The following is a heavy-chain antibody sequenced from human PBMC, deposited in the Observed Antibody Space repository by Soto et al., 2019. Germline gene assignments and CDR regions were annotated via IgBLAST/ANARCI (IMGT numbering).Heavy chain of an antibody. CDR1: GFTFSSYE. D-gene: IGHD6-19*01. CDR3: ARESRGWPFDY. CDR2: ISSSGSTI. V-gene: IGHV3-48*03. J-gene: IGHJ4*02. Sequence: GGSLRLSCAASGFTFSSYEMNWVRQAPGKGLEWVSYISSSGSTIYYADSVKGRFTISRDNAKNSLYLQMNSLRAEDTAVYYCARESRGWPFDYWGQGTLVTVSS.